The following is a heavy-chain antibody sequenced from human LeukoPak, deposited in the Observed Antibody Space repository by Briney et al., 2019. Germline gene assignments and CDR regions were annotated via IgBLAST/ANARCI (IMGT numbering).Heavy chain of an antibody. Sequence: GGSLRLSCAASGFTFDDYGMSWVRQAPGKGLEWVSGINWNGGSTGYADSVKGRFTISRDNAKNSLYLQMNSLRAEDTALYYCAKGNTAMAPGYMDVWGKGTTVTVSS. CDR1: GFTFDDYG. CDR2: INWNGGST. J-gene: IGHJ6*03. CDR3: AKGNTAMAPGYMDV. V-gene: IGHV3-20*04. D-gene: IGHD5-18*01.